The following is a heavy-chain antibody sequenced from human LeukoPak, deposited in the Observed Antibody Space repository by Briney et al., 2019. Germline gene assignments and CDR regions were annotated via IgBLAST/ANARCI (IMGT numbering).Heavy chain of an antibody. CDR2: IYYSGST. D-gene: IGHD1-1*01. CDR3: ARSNWNLFDY. J-gene: IGHJ4*02. Sequence: PSQTLSLTCTVSGGSISSDNYYWSWFRQPPGKGLEWIGYIYYSGSTYYNPSLKSRVTISVDTSKNQFSLKLTSVTAADTAVYYCARSNWNLFDYWGQGTLVTVSS. V-gene: IGHV4-30-4*08. CDR1: GGSISSDNYY.